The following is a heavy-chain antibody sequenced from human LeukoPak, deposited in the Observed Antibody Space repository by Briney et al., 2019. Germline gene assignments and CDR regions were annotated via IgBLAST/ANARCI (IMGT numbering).Heavy chain of an antibody. D-gene: IGHD6-19*01. CDR2: ISQTGTTI. V-gene: IGHV3-11*04. CDR3: ARAVAGTLGAFDI. J-gene: IGHJ3*02. Sequence: PGGSLRLSCAASGFTFSDHYMSWIRQAPGKGLEWVSYISQTGTTISYADSVKGRFTLSRDNARNSLYLQMNSLRAEDTAVYYCARAVAGTLGAFDIWGQGTMVTVSS. CDR1: GFTFSDHY.